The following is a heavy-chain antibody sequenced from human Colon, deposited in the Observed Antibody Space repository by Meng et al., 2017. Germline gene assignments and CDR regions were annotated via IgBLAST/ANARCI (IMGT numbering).Heavy chain of an antibody. Sequence: VQLQQLGAGLLKPSETLSLTCAVYGGSFSGYYWSWIRQPPGKGLEWIGEINHSGSTNYNPSLKSRVTISVDTSKNQFSLKLSSVTAADTAVYYCARVRLDTAMVTLDYWGQGTLVTVSS. D-gene: IGHD5-18*01. CDR2: INHSGST. J-gene: IGHJ4*02. CDR3: ARVRLDTAMVTLDY. V-gene: IGHV4-34*01. CDR1: GGSFSGYY.